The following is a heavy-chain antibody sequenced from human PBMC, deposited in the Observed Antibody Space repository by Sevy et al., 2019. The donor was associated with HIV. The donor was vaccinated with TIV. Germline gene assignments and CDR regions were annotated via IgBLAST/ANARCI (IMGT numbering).Heavy chain of an antibody. Sequence: SVKVSCKASGFTFTSSAVQWVRQARGQRLEWIGWIVVGSGNTNYAQKFQERVTITRDMSTSTAYMELSSLRSEDTAVYYCAAAPYYDFWSGEALDYWGQGTLVTVSS. D-gene: IGHD3-3*01. V-gene: IGHV1-58*01. J-gene: IGHJ4*02. CDR3: AAAPYYDFWSGEALDY. CDR1: GFTFTSSA. CDR2: IVVGSGNT.